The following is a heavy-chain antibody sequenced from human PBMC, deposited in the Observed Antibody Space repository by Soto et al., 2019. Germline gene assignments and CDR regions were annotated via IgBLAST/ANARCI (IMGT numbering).Heavy chain of an antibody. CDR2: IIPIFGTA. J-gene: IGHJ4*02. D-gene: IGHD6-19*01. CDR1: GGTFSSYA. CDR3: ARAGYSSGWYEEIDY. V-gene: IGHV1-69*01. Sequence: QVQLVQSGAEVKKPGSSVKVSCKASGGTFSSYAISWVRQAPGQGLEWMGGIIPIFGTANYAQKFQGRVTITADEPTSTAYMELSSLRSEDTAVYYCARAGYSSGWYEEIDYWGQGTLVTVSS.